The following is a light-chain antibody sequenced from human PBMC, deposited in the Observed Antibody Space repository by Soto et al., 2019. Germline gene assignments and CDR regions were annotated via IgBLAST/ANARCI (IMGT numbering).Light chain of an antibody. CDR3: SSFASSNTWV. CDR1: SSDVGAYNY. CDR2: EVT. V-gene: IGLV2-8*01. Sequence: QSALTQPPSASGSTGRSVTISCTGASSDVGAYNYVSWYQQHAGKAPKLVIYEVTKRPSGVPDRFSGSKSGNTASLTVSGLQAEDESDYYCSSFASSNTWVFGGGTKLTV. J-gene: IGLJ3*02.